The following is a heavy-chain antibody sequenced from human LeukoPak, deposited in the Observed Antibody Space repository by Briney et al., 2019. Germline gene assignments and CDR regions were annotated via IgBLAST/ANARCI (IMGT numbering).Heavy chain of an antibody. D-gene: IGHD3-22*01. CDR3: ARNGSSQHYDSSGYYDTVYYFDY. Sequence: PSGTLSLTCTVSGGFFSSNTYYWAWIRQPPGKGLEWIGSIYYSGSTSYNPSFKSRVTMSLDTSKNQFSLRLSSVPAADTAVYYCARNGSSQHYDSSGYYDTVYYFDYWGQGTLVTVSS. CDR2: IYYSGST. CDR1: GGFFSSNTYY. V-gene: IGHV4-39*01. J-gene: IGHJ4*02.